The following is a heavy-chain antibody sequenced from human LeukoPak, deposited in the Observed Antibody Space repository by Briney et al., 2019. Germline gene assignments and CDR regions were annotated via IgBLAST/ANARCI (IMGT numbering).Heavy chain of an antibody. V-gene: IGHV5-51*01. J-gene: IGHJ4*02. D-gene: IGHD1-7*01. CDR3: ARHESIYNWNCGLDY. CDR2: IYPGDSDA. CDR1: GYSFTTYW. Sequence: GESLKISCKGSGYSFTTYWIGWVRQMPGKGLEWMGAIYPGDSDARYSPSFQGQVTISADKSINTAYLQWSSLKASDTAMYYRARHESIYNWNCGLDYWGQGTLVTVSS.